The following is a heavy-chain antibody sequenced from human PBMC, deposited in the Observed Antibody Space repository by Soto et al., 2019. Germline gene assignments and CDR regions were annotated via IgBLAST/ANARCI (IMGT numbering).Heavy chain of an antibody. CDR3: ARAVDYYDSSGYYTHEYFQH. CDR1: GYTFTSYG. Sequence: QVQLVQSGAEVKKPGASVKVFCKASGYTFTSYGISWVRQAPGQGLEWMGWISAYNGNTNYAQKIQGRVTMTTDTSTSTAYMELRSLRSDDTAVYYCARAVDYYDSSGYYTHEYFQHWGQGTLVTVSS. J-gene: IGHJ1*01. CDR2: ISAYNGNT. D-gene: IGHD3-22*01. V-gene: IGHV1-18*01.